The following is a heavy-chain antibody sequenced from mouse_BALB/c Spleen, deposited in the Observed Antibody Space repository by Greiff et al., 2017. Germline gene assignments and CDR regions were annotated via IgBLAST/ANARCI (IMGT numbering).Heavy chain of an antibody. V-gene: IGHV1-18*01. J-gene: IGHJ3*01. CDR2: INPYNGGT. D-gene: IGHD1-1*01. CDR1: GYSFTGYT. Sequence: VQLKQSGPELVKPGASMKISCKASGYSFTGYTMNWVKQSHGKNLEWIGLINPYNGGTSYNQKFKGKATLTVDKSSSTAYMELLSLTSEDSAVYYCARWAYGSSYEGFAYWGQGTLVTVSA. CDR3: ARWAYGSSYEGFAY.